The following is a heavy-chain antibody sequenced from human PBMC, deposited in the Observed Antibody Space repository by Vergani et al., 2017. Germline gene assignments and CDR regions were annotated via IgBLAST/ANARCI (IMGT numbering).Heavy chain of an antibody. J-gene: IGHJ3*02. Sequence: QVQLVQSGAEVTKPGASVKVSCKASEYTFTNYDINWVRQATGQGLEWMGWINPKSGNTDYAQKFQGRVTMTRNNSISTAYMELSSLRSEDTAVYYCEREIDYETSGHLGHDAFDSWGRGTMVTVSS. CDR1: EYTFTNYD. CDR2: INPKSGNT. V-gene: IGHV1-8*01. CDR3: EREIDYETSGHLGHDAFDS. D-gene: IGHD3-22*01.